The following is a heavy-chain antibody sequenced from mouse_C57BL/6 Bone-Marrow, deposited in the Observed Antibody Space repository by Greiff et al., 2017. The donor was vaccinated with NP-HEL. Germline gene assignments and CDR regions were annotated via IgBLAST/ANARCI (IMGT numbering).Heavy chain of an antibody. CDR1: GFTFSDYG. V-gene: IGHV5-17*01. CDR3: ARGSSHWYFDV. D-gene: IGHD1-1*01. Sequence: EVQGVESGGGLVKPGGSLKLSCAASGFTFSDYGMHWVRQAPEKGLEWVAYISSGSSTIYYADTVKGRFTISRVTAKNTLFLQMTSLRSEDTAMYYCARGSSHWYFDVWGTGTTVTVSS. J-gene: IGHJ1*03. CDR2: ISSGSSTI.